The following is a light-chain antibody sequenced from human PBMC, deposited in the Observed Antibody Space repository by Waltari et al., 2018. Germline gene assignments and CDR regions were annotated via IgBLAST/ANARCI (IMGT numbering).Light chain of an antibody. CDR1: SSNIGSKY. Sequence: QSVLTQPPSASGTPGQRVPIPCSGSSSNIGSKYVYWYQQLPGTAPKLLIYRNNQRPSGVPDRFSGSKSGTSASLAISGLRSEDEADYYCAAWDDSLSVYVFGTGTKVTVL. J-gene: IGLJ1*01. CDR3: AAWDDSLSVYV. V-gene: IGLV1-47*01. CDR2: RNN.